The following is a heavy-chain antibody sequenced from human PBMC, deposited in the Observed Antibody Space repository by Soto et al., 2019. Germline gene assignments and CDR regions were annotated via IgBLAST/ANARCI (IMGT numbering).Heavy chain of an antibody. D-gene: IGHD5-12*01. Sequence: QLQLQESGPGLVKPSETLSLTCTVSGVSISSSSYYWNWIRQPPGKGLEWIGSIYYSGSTSYNPSLKSRVTISVDTSKNQLSLTLNSVTAADTAVYYCARSGHEDTSNVDYWGQGTLVTVSS. CDR1: GVSISSSSYY. CDR2: IYYSGST. J-gene: IGHJ4*02. V-gene: IGHV4-39*01. CDR3: ARSGHEDTSNVDY.